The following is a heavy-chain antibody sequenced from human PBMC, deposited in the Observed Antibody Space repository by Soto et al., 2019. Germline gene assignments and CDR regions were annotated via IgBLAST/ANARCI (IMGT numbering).Heavy chain of an antibody. CDR3: ARGPIVATYAPSYYFDY. Sequence: SETLSLTCTVSGGSISSGGYYCSWICQHPGKGLEWIGYIYYSGSTYYNPSLKSRVTISVDTSKNQFSLKLSSVTAADTAVYYCARGPIVATYAPSYYFDYCGQGTLVTVSS. D-gene: IGHD5-12*01. V-gene: IGHV4-31*03. CDR1: GGSISSGGYY. J-gene: IGHJ4*02. CDR2: IYYSGST.